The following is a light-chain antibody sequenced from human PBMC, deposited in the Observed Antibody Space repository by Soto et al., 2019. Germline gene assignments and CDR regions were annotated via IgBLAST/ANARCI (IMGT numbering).Light chain of an antibody. CDR3: QQLDSYPIT. CDR2: AAS. Sequence: IQLTQFPSSLSASVGDKVTITCRASQGIGSYLAWYQQKPGNAPKLLIYAASTLQSGVPSRLSGSGSGTDFTLPISSLQPEDFAAYYCQQLDSYPITFGQGTRLEI. J-gene: IGKJ5*01. CDR1: QGIGSY. V-gene: IGKV1-9*01.